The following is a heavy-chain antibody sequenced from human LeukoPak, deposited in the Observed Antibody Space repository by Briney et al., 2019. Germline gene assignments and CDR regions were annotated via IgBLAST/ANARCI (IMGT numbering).Heavy chain of an antibody. CDR1: GGTFSSYA. V-gene: IGHV1-69*05. CDR3: ARFFGYNRDAFDI. Sequence: SVKVSCKAPGGTFSSYAISWVRQAPGQGLEWMGRIIPIFGTANYAQKFQGRVTITTDESTSTAYMELSSLRSEDTAVYYCARFFGYNRDAFDIWGQGTMVTVSS. D-gene: IGHD5-24*01. J-gene: IGHJ3*02. CDR2: IIPIFGTA.